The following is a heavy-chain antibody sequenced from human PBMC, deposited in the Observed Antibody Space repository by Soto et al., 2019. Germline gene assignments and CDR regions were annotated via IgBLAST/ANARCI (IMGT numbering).Heavy chain of an antibody. CDR3: ARHPDTAHTTDFDF. D-gene: IGHD5-18*01. V-gene: IGHV5-51*01. CDR1: GYSFTSHW. Sequence: GESLKISCKGSGYSFTSHWIGWVRQMPGKGLDWMGIIYPGDSDTRYSPSSQGQVTISADKSINTAYLQWNSLKASDTAMYYCARHPDTAHTTDFDFWGQGTLVTVSS. CDR2: IYPGDSDT. J-gene: IGHJ4*02.